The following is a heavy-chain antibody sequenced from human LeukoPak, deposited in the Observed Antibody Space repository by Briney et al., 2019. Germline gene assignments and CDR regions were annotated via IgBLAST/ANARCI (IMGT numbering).Heavy chain of an antibody. Sequence: PSETLSLTCAVYGGSFSGYYWSWIRQPPGKGLEWIGEINHSGSTNYNPSLKSRVTISVDTPKNQFSLKLSSVTAADTAVYYCARGHLAYFDYWGQGTLVTVSS. J-gene: IGHJ4*02. CDR3: ARGHLAYFDY. V-gene: IGHV4-34*01. CDR1: GGSFSGYY. CDR2: INHSGST.